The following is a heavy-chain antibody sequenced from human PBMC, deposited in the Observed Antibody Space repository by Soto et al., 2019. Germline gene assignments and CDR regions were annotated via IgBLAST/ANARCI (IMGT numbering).Heavy chain of an antibody. V-gene: IGHV4-4*02. Sequence: QVQLQESGPGLVKPSGTLSLTCAVSGGSISSSNWWSWVRQPPGKGLEWIGEIYHSGSTNYNPSLKSRVTISVDKSKNQFSLKLSSVTAADTAVYYCARDRVLLWFGEFYYYYGMDVWGQGTTVTVSS. CDR3: ARDRVLLWFGEFYYYYGMDV. CDR1: GGSISSSNW. J-gene: IGHJ6*02. CDR2: IYHSGST. D-gene: IGHD3-10*01.